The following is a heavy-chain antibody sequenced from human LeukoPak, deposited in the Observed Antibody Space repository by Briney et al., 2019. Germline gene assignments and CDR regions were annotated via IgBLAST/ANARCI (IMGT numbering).Heavy chain of an antibody. J-gene: IGHJ4*02. CDR3: ARDGEGDYFDY. V-gene: IGHV3-23*01. D-gene: IGHD3-10*01. CDR1: GFTFSSYA. Sequence: GGSLRLSCAASGFTFSSYAMNWVRQAPGKGLEWVSAISGSGGSTYYADSVKGRFTISRDNSKNTLYLQMNSLRAEDTAVYYCARDGEGDYFDYWGQGTLVAVSS. CDR2: ISGSGGST.